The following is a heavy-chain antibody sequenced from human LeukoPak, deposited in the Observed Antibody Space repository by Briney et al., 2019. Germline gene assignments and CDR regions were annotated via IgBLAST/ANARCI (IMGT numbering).Heavy chain of an antibody. J-gene: IGHJ4*02. D-gene: IGHD3-9*01. Sequence: SETLSLTCAVYGGSFSGYYWSWIRQPPGKGLEWTGEINHSGSTYYNPSLKSRVTISVDTSKNQFSLKLSSVTAADTAVYYCARLVRYFDWLFFERGYYFDYWGQGTLVTVSS. V-gene: IGHV4-34*01. CDR2: INHSGST. CDR1: GGSFSGYY. CDR3: ARLVRYFDWLFFERGYYFDY.